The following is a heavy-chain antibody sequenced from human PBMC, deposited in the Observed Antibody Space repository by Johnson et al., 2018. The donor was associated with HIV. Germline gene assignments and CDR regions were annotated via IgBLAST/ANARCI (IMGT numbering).Heavy chain of an antibody. CDR1: GFTFTSYW. D-gene: IGHD3-22*01. Sequence: VQLLESGGGLVQPGGSLRLSCAASGFTFTSYWMTWARQAPGKGLEWVANIKQDGSEKYYVDSVKGRFTISRDNAKNSLFLQMNRMRAEDTAVYYCARESVPGSSGYYPGAFDIWGPGTMGTVSS. J-gene: IGHJ3*02. CDR2: IKQDGSEK. CDR3: ARESVPGSSGYYPGAFDI. V-gene: IGHV3-7*03.